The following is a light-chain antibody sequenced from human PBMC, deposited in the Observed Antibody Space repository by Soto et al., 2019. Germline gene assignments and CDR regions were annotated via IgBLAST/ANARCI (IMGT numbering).Light chain of an antibody. V-gene: IGKV3-15*01. J-gene: IGKJ2*01. Sequence: EIVMTQSPATLSVSPGERATLSCRASQSISSNLAWYQQKPGQAPRLVIYGASTRATGIPARFSGSGSGTEFTLTISSLQYEDFAVYYCQQYSNWYTFGQGTKLELK. CDR2: GAS. CDR3: QQYSNWYT. CDR1: QSISSN.